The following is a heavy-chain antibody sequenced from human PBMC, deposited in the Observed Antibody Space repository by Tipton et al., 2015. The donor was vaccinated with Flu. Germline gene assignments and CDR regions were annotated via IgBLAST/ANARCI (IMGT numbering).Heavy chain of an antibody. CDR1: GSTFTNYN. CDR3: VRDFGSGSYSIDY. CDR2: LYPGGGRT. J-gene: IGHJ4*02. Sequence: QLVQSGAEVKNPGASVKVSCKAPGSTFTNYNIHWVRQAPGQGLEWMGILYPGGGRTNYSQKFQGRVSMTSDTSATTVYMQLSKLQSEDTAMYYCVRDFGSGSYSIDYWGQGSPVTVSS. V-gene: IGHV1-46*01. D-gene: IGHD3-10*01.